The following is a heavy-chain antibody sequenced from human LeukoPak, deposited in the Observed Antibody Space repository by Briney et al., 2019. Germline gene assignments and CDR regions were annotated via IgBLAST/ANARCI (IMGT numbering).Heavy chain of an antibody. Sequence: SETLSLTCTVSDDSISMYYWSWIRQPPGKGPEWIAYIYSSGATSYNPSLRSRVSISLDTSNSQFSLKLNSMTVADMAVYYCVRLKMGAYFDLWGRGTLVTVSS. V-gene: IGHV4-59*08. CDR3: VRLKMGAYFDL. D-gene: IGHD3-16*01. CDR1: DDSISMYY. J-gene: IGHJ2*01. CDR2: IYSSGAT.